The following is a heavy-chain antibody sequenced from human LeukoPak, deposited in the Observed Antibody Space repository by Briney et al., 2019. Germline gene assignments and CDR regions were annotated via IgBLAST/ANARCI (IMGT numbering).Heavy chain of an antibody. CDR1: GGTFSSYA. V-gene: IGHV1-69*13. CDR2: IIPIFGTA. D-gene: IGHD2-2*01. CDR3: ARGDTVVVPAAILDY. Sequence: ASVKVSCKASGGTFSSYAISWVRQAPGQGLERMGGIIPIFGTANYAQKFQGRVTITADESTSTAYMELSSLRSEDTAVYYCARGDTVVVPAAILDYWGQGTLVTVSS. J-gene: IGHJ4*02.